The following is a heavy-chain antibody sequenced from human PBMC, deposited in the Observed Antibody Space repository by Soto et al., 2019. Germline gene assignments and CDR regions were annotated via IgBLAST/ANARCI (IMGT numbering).Heavy chain of an antibody. CDR3: AHGSGWLSDY. Sequence: QITLKESGPTLLKPTQTLTLTCTFSGFSLSSNAVGVNWIRQPPGKALEWLALIYWNDDNHYSPSLRSRLTITKDTSKSQVVLTMTNVDTVDTATYYCAHGSGWLSDYWGQGTLVTVSS. CDR1: GFSLSSNAVG. CDR2: IYWNDDN. V-gene: IGHV2-5*01. J-gene: IGHJ4*02. D-gene: IGHD6-19*01.